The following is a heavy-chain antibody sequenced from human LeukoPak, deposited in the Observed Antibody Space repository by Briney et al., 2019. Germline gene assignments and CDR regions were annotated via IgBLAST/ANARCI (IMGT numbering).Heavy chain of an antibody. CDR3: ARVVDTAMAVYVDY. Sequence: SETLSLTCTVSGGSISSYYWSWIRQPPGKGLEWIGYIYYSGSTNYNPSLKSRVTISVDTSKNQFSLKLSSVTAADTAVYYCARVVDTAMAVYVDYWGQGTLVTVSS. V-gene: IGHV4-59*01. J-gene: IGHJ4*02. D-gene: IGHD5-18*01. CDR2: IYYSGST. CDR1: GGSISSYY.